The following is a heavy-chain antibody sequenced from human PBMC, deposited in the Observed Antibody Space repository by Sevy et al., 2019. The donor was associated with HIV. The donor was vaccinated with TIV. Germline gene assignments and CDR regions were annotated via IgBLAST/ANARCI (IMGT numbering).Heavy chain of an antibody. CDR1: GFTFNTYH. J-gene: IGHJ3*02. V-gene: IGHV3-21*01. CDR2: ISFSNNYI. Sequence: GGSLRLSCAASGFTFNTYHMIWVRQAPGKGLEWVSFISFSNNYIYYADSVKGRFSVSRDNAKNSLYLQMHSLRAEDTAVYYCARGMTTWDGLDIWGQGTMVTVSS. D-gene: IGHD1-1*01. CDR3: ARGMTTWDGLDI.